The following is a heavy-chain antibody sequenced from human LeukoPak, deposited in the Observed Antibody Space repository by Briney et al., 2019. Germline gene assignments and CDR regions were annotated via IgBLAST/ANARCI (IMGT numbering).Heavy chain of an antibody. CDR1: GFTFSTYG. Sequence: PGGSLRLSCAASGFTFSTYGMHWVRQAPGKGLEWVSFIRFDGSDKYYADSVKGRLTISRDNSKNTLYLQMNSLRGDDTAVYYCAKDGGSSGCFDYWGQGTLVTVSS. CDR2: IRFDGSDK. V-gene: IGHV3-30*02. J-gene: IGHJ4*02. D-gene: IGHD6-19*01. CDR3: AKDGGSSGCFDY.